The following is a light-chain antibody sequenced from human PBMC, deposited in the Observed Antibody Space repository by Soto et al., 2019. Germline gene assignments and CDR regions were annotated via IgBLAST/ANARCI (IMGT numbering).Light chain of an antibody. Sequence: DIHITQSPSTLSASVGDRVTITCPASQSISIWLAWYQQKPGRDPNLLIYGTSSLESGVPSRFSGGGSGTEFALTISSLQPDDFATYYCQHYNDYSWTFGQGTKVEIK. CDR3: QHYNDYSWT. CDR2: GTS. CDR1: QSISIW. V-gene: IGKV1-5*03. J-gene: IGKJ1*01.